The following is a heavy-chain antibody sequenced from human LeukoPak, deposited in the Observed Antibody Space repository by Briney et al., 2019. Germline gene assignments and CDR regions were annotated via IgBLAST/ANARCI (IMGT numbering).Heavy chain of an antibody. D-gene: IGHD3-9*01. Sequence: GGSLRLSCAASGFTFSSYSMNWVRQAPGKGLELVSSISSSSSYIYYADSVKGRFTISRDNAKNSLYLQMNSLRAEDTAVYYCARDYDILTGYYYFDYWGQGTLVTVSS. V-gene: IGHV3-21*01. CDR3: ARDYDILTGYYYFDY. J-gene: IGHJ4*02. CDR2: ISSSSSYI. CDR1: GFTFSSYS.